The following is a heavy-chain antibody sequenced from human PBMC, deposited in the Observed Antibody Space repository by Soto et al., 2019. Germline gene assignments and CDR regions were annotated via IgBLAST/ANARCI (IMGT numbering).Heavy chain of an antibody. J-gene: IGHJ6*02. CDR2: ISGSGTGT. D-gene: IGHD1-26*01. CDR1: GFTFSSYA. V-gene: IGHV3-23*01. Sequence: PLGSLRLSCEGSGFTFSSYALSWVRLRPGRGLEWVAWISGSGTGTNSADSVKGRFTITRDNSKTTVSLQMNSLTVEDTAVYYCAKERTGSNHYYGMDVWGQGTTVTSP. CDR3: AKERTGSNHYYGMDV.